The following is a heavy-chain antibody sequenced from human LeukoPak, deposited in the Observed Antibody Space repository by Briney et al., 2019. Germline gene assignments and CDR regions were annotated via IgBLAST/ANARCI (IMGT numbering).Heavy chain of an antibody. V-gene: IGHV3-30*02. D-gene: IGHD3-10*01. CDR1: GFTFRSYG. CDR2: IRYDGSNK. CDR3: AKDPESFYYGSGSPPPLF. J-gene: IGHJ4*02. Sequence: GGSLRLSCAASGFTFRSYGMHWVRQAPGKGLEWVAFIRYDGSNKYYADSVKGRFTISRDNSKNTLYLQMNSLRAEDTAVYYCAKDPESFYYGSGSPPPLFWGQGTLVTVSS.